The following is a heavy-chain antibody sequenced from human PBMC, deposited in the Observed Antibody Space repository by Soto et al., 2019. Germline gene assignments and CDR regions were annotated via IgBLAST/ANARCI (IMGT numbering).Heavy chain of an antibody. Sequence: EVQLVESGGGLVQPGGSLKLSCAASGFTFSGSAMHWVRQASGKGLEWVGRIRSKANSYATAYAASVKGRFTISRDDSKNTAYLQMNSLKTEDTAVYYCTRPYDYGDSPSWFAPWGQGTLVTVSS. J-gene: IGHJ5*02. V-gene: IGHV3-73*01. CDR2: IRSKANSYAT. D-gene: IGHD4-17*01. CDR3: TRPYDYGDSPSWFAP. CDR1: GFTFSGSA.